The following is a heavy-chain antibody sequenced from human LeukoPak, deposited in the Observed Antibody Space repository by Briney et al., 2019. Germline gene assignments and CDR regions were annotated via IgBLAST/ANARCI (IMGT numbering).Heavy chain of an antibody. Sequence: SETLSLTCAVYGGSFSGYYWSWIRQPPGKGLEWIGEINHSGSTNYNPSLKSRVTISVDTSKNQFSLKLSSVTAADTAVYYCARHWGSSSWYPNWFDPWGQGTLVTVSS. J-gene: IGHJ5*02. CDR3: ARHWGSSSWYPNWFDP. CDR2: INHSGST. V-gene: IGHV4-34*01. D-gene: IGHD6-13*01. CDR1: GGSFSGYY.